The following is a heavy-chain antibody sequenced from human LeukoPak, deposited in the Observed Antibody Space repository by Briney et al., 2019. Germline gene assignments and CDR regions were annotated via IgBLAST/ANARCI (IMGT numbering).Heavy chain of an antibody. V-gene: IGHV1-69*05. CDR2: IIPIFGTA. D-gene: IGHD2-2*02. CDR1: GGTFSSYA. CDR3: ASVDCSSTSCYTCATPRAPLDY. Sequence: SVEVSCKASGGTFSSYAISWVRQAPGQGLEWTGGIIPIFGTANYAQKFQGRVTITTDESTSTAYMELSSLRSEDTAVYYCASVDCSSTSCYTCATPRAPLDYWGQGTLVTVSS. J-gene: IGHJ4*02.